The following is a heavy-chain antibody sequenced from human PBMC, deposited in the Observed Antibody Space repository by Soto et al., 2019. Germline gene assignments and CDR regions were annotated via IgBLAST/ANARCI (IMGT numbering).Heavy chain of an antibody. V-gene: IGHV4-4*02. D-gene: IGHD3-22*01. CDR1: GGSISSSNW. CDR3: ARDNYYDSSGYHNWFDP. J-gene: IGHJ5*02. CDR2: IYHSGST. Sequence: QVQLQESGPGLVKPSGTLSLTCAVSGGSISSSNWWSWVRQPPGKGLEWIGEIYHSGSTNYNPSLKRRVTLSVDKSKSQFSLKLSSVTAADTAVYYCARDNYYDSSGYHNWFDPWGQGTLVTVSS.